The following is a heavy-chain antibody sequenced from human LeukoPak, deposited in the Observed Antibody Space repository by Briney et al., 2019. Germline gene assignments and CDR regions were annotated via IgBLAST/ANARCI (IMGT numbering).Heavy chain of an antibody. CDR3: ARGVETGVDWFDP. D-gene: IGHD3-3*01. V-gene: IGHV3-7*01. Sequence: PGGSLRLSCAASGFTFSTYWMTWVRQAPGKGLEWVANIKQDGIEKYYVDSVKGRFTISRDNVENSLYLQVNSLRVEDTAVYYCARGVETGVDWFDPWGQGTLVTVSS. CDR2: IKQDGIEK. J-gene: IGHJ5*02. CDR1: GFTFSTYW.